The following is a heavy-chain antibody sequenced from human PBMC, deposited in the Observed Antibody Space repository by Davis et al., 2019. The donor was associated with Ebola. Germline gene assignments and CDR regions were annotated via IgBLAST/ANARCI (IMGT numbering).Heavy chain of an antibody. Sequence: ASVKVSCKASGYTFTSYGISWVRQAPGQGLEWMGWINAGNGNTKYSQKFQGRVTITRDTSASTAYMELSSLRSEDTAVYYCARVDSSGWYNWFDPWGQGTLVTVSS. CDR1: GYTFTSYG. V-gene: IGHV1-18*04. J-gene: IGHJ5*02. D-gene: IGHD6-19*01. CDR3: ARVDSSGWYNWFDP. CDR2: INAGNGNT.